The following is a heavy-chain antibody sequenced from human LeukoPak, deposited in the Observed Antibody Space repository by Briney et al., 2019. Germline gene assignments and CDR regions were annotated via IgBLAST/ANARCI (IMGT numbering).Heavy chain of an antibody. V-gene: IGHV3-66*01. D-gene: IGHD3-10*01. CDR2: IYSGGST. J-gene: IGHJ4*02. CDR3: ARGVAEVTMVRGVIIRYFDY. CDR1: GFTVSSNY. Sequence: GGSLRLSCAASGFTVSSNYMSWVRQAPGKGLEWVSVIYSGGSTYYADSVKGRFTISRDNSKNTLYLQMNSLRAEDTAVYYCARGVAEVTMVRGVIIRYFDYWGQGTLVTVSS.